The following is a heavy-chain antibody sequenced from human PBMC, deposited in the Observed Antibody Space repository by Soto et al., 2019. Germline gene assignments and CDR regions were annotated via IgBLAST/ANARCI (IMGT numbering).Heavy chain of an antibody. Sequence: GASVKVSCKASGYTLTSYAMHWVRQAPGQRLEWMGWINAGNGNTKYSQKFQGRVTITRDTSASTAYMELSSLRSEDTAVYYCAREDIVVVPAAYHWFDPWGQGTLVTVSS. D-gene: IGHD2-2*01. CDR2: INAGNGNT. J-gene: IGHJ5*02. CDR3: AREDIVVVPAAYHWFDP. V-gene: IGHV1-3*01. CDR1: GYTLTSYA.